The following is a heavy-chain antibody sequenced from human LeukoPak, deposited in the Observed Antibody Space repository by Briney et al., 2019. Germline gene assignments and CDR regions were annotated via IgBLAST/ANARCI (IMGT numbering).Heavy chain of an antibody. CDR1: GFTFSSYG. J-gene: IGHJ5*02. CDR2: ISGSGGST. CDR3: ARAAAETGAFRDNWFDP. V-gene: IGHV3-23*01. Sequence: GGSLRLSCAASGFTFSSYGMSWVRQAPGKGLEWVSAISGSGGSTYYADSVKGRFTISRDNSKNTLYLQMDSLRAEDTALYYCARAAAETGAFRDNWFDPWGQGTLVTVSS. D-gene: IGHD2-8*02.